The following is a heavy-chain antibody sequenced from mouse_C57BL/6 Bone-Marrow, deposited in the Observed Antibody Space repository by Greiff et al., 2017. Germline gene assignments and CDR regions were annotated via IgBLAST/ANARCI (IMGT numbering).Heavy chain of an antibody. CDR1: GYTFTDYE. Sequence: QVTLKESGAELVRPGASVTLSCKASGYTFTDYEMHWVKQTPVHGLEWIGAIDPETGGTAYNQKFKGKAILTADKSSSTAYMELSSLTSEDSAVYYCTRWNYDGYYYYAMDYWGQGTSVTVSS. CDR3: TRWNYDGYYYYAMDY. D-gene: IGHD2-3*01. V-gene: IGHV1-15*01. J-gene: IGHJ4*01. CDR2: IDPETGGT.